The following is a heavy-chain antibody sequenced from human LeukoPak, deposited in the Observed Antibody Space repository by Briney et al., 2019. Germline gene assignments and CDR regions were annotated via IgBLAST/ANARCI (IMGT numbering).Heavy chain of an antibody. V-gene: IGHV3-23*01. Sequence: GGSLRLSCGASGFTFSSYAMSWVRQAPGKGLEWVSAISGSGGSTYYADSVKGRFTISRDNSKNTLYLQMNSLRAEDTAVYYCATTRTGTGFDPWGQGTLVTVSS. CDR1: GFTFSSYA. CDR2: ISGSGGST. CDR3: ATTRTGTGFDP. J-gene: IGHJ5*02. D-gene: IGHD1-7*01.